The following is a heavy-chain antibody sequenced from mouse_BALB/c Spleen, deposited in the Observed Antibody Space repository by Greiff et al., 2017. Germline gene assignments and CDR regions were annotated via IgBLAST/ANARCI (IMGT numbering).Heavy chain of an antibody. Sequence: VKLQESGAELAKPGASVKMSCKASGYTFTSYWMHWVKQRPGQGLEWIGYINPSTGYTEYNQKFKDKATLTADKSSSTAYMQLSSLTSEDSAVYYCARRMITTGYYFDYWGQGTTLTVSS. V-gene: IGHV1-7*01. D-gene: IGHD2-4*01. J-gene: IGHJ2*01. CDR3: ARRMITTGYYFDY. CDR1: GYTFTSYW. CDR2: INPSTGYT.